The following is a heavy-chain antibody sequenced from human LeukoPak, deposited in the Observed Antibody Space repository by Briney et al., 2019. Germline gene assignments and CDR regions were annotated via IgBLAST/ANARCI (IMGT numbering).Heavy chain of an antibody. CDR2: IWYDGSNK. CDR3: ARDWSPYDSSGYPCL. J-gene: IGHJ4*02. V-gene: IGHV3-33*01. D-gene: IGHD3-22*01. CDR1: GFTFSSYG. Sequence: PGRSLRLSWAASGFTFSSYGMHWVRQAPGKGLEWVAVIWYDGSNKYYADSVKGRFTISRDNSKNTLYLQMNSLRAEDTAVYYCARDWSPYDSSGYPCLWGQETLVTVSS.